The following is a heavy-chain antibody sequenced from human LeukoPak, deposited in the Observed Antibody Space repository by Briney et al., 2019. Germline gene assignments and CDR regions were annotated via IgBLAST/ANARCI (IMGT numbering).Heavy chain of an antibody. Sequence: SETLSLTCAVYGGSFSGYYWSWIRQPPGKGLEWIGEINHSGSTNYNPSRKSRVTISVDTSKNQFSLKLSSVTAADTAVYYCATHYGSGSYYWDWGQGTLVTVSS. CDR2: INHSGST. CDR1: GGSFSGYY. CDR3: ATHYGSGSYYWD. D-gene: IGHD3-10*01. V-gene: IGHV4-34*01. J-gene: IGHJ4*02.